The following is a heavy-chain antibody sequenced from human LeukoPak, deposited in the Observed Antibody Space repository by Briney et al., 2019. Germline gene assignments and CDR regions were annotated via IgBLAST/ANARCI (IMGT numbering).Heavy chain of an antibody. Sequence: PSETLSLTCAVYGGSFSGYYWSWIRQPPGKGLEWIGEINHSGSTNYNPSPKSRVTISVDTSKNQFSLKLSSVTAADTAVYYCARGPPTAWWIYYYGMDVWGQGTTVTVSS. V-gene: IGHV4-34*01. D-gene: IGHD2-15*01. CDR3: ARGPPTAWWIYYYGMDV. CDR2: INHSGST. J-gene: IGHJ6*02. CDR1: GGSFSGYY.